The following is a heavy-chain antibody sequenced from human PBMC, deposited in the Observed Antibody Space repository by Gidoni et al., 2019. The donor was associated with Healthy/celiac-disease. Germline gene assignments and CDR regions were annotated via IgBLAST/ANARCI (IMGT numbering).Heavy chain of an antibody. CDR3: AREGSAAYMDV. CDR1: GVTFSSYW. J-gene: IGHJ6*03. Sequence: EVQLVESGGGLVQPGGSLRLSCAASGVTFSSYWMSWVRQAPGKGLEWVANIKQDGSEKYYVDSVKGRFTISRDNAKNSLYLQMNSLRAEDTAVYYCAREGSAAYMDVWGKGTTVTVSS. D-gene: IGHD3-10*01. V-gene: IGHV3-7*03. CDR2: IKQDGSEK.